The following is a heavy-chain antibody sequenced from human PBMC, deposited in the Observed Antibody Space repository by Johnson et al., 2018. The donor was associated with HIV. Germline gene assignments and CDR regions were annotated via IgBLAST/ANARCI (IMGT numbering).Heavy chain of an antibody. V-gene: IGHV3-20*04. Sequence: VQLVESGGGVIRPGGSLRLSCAASGFTFDDYGMSWVRQAPGKGLEWVSGINWNGGSTGYADSVKGRFTISRDNAKNSLYLQMNSLRAEDTALCYCARAPQLGTGGVCYHAFVIWGQGTMVTVSS. CDR2: INWNGGST. J-gene: IGHJ3*02. CDR1: GFTFDDYG. D-gene: IGHD2-8*02. CDR3: ARAPQLGTGGVCYHAFVI.